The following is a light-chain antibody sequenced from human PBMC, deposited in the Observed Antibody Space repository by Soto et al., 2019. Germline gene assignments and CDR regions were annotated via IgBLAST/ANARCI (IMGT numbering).Light chain of an antibody. Sequence: QSALTQPASVSGSPGQSITISCTGSSIDVVDYNSVSWYQQHPGKAPKVMIYHVTIRASGVSNRFSGSKSGNTASLTISGLQAEDEADYYCSSYSHSPPSYVIGTGTKVTVL. V-gene: IGLV2-14*03. CDR2: HVT. CDR3: SSYSHSPPSYV. J-gene: IGLJ1*01. CDR1: SIDVVDYNS.